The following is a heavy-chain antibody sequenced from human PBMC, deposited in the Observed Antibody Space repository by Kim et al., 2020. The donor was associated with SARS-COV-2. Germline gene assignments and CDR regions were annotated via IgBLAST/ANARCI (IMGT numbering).Heavy chain of an antibody. J-gene: IGHJ4*02. Sequence: ASVKVSCKASGYTFTSYDINWVRQATGQGLEWMGWMNPNSGNTGYAQKFQGRVTMTRNTSISTAYMELSSLRSEDTVVYYCARGFSRRQLVRFYYFDYWGQGTLVTVSS. CDR1: GYTFTSYD. V-gene: IGHV1-8*01. CDR2: MNPNSGNT. CDR3: ARGFSRRQLVRFYYFDY. D-gene: IGHD6-6*01.